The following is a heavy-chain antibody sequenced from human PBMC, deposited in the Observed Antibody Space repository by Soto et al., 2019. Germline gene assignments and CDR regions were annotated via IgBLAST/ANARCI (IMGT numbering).Heavy chain of an antibody. D-gene: IGHD3-10*01. J-gene: IGHJ4*02. CDR2: LFYGGTI. V-gene: IGHV4-39*01. Sequence: QLQLQESGPGLVKPSETLSLTCAVSGGSISGYYWTWIRQPPGKGLEWVGSLFYGGTIDYNASLKSVMTIAVDTSKNQFSMKLRFVTDADTVLYYGGRHRGLEPVYWGQGTLVTVSS. CDR1: GGSISGYY. CDR3: GRHRGLEPVY.